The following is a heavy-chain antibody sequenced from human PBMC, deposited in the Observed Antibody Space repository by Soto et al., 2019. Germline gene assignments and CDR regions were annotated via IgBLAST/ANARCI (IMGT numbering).Heavy chain of an antibody. CDR2: MFYSGSS. CDR1: GGSISSNTHY. V-gene: IGHV4-39*02. CDR3: ARDKIAL. J-gene: IGHJ4*02. Sequence: SETLSLTCTVSGGSISSNTHYWAWIRQPPGKGLEWIGSMFYSGSSYFNPSLKSRVTISVDTSKNQFSLKLSSVTAADTAVYYCARDKIALWGQGTLVTVSS. D-gene: IGHD3-22*01.